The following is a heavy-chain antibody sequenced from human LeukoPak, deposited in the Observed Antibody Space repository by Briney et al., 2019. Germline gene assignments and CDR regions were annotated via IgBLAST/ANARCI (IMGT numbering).Heavy chain of an antibody. Sequence: ASVKVSCKASGYTFTSYGISWVRQAPGQGLEWMGWISAYNGNTNYAQKFQGRVTITADKSTSTAYMELSSLRSEDTAVYYCASRIAVAGLDYWGQGTLVAVSS. V-gene: IGHV1-18*01. J-gene: IGHJ4*02. D-gene: IGHD6-19*01. CDR1: GYTFTSYG. CDR3: ASRIAVAGLDY. CDR2: ISAYNGNT.